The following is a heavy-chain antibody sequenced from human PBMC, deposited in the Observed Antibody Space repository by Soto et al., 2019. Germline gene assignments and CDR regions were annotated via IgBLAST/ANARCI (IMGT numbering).Heavy chain of an antibody. CDR2: ISSNGGST. D-gene: IGHD3-22*01. CDR3: ASLVVMTTGYIESLDV. V-gene: IGHV3-64*01. J-gene: IGHJ6*02. CDR1: GFTFSSYA. Sequence: PGGSLRLSCAASGFTFSSYAMHWVRQAPGKGLEYVSAISSNGGSTYYANSVKGRFTISRDNSKNTLYLQMGSLRAEDMAVYYCASLVVMTTGYIESLDVWGQGTTVTVSS.